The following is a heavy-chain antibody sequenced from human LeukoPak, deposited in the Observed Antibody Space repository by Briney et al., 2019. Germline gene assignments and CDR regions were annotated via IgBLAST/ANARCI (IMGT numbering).Heavy chain of an antibody. Sequence: PGGSLRFSCAASGFTVSTNYMSWVRQAPGKGLEWVSIIYSGGSTYYADSVKGRFTISRDNSKNTLYLQVNSLRAEDTAVYFCAKGSRTVLMVYLGSSGHFGMDVWGQGTTVSVSS. D-gene: IGHD2-8*01. CDR3: AKGSRTVLMVYLGSSGHFGMDV. J-gene: IGHJ6*02. V-gene: IGHV3-53*01. CDR1: GFTVSTNY. CDR2: IYSGGST.